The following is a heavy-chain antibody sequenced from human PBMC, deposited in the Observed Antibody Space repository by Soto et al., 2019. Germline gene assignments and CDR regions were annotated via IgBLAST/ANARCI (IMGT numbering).Heavy chain of an antibody. CDR2: ISYDGSNK. D-gene: IGHD2-2*01. J-gene: IGHJ3*02. Sequence: AWSLRLSCAASGFTFSSYARHWVRQAPGKGLEWVAVISYDGSNKYYADSVKGRLTISRDNSKNTLYLQMNSLRAEDTAVYYCARVPAAIDAFDIWGQGTMVTVSS. V-gene: IGHV3-30-3*01. CDR3: ARVPAAIDAFDI. CDR1: GFTFSSYA.